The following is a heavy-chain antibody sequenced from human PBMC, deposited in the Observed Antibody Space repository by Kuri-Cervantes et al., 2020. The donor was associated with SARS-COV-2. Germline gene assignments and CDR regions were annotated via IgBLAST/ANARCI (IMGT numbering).Heavy chain of an antibody. D-gene: IGHD6-13*01. CDR1: GLTFSSYW. V-gene: IGHV3-7*01. J-gene: IGHJ4*02. Sequence: LSLTCAASGLTFSSYWMSWVRQAPGKGLEWVANIKQDGSEKYYVDSVKGRFTISRDNAKNSLYLQMNSLRAEDTAVYYCASSSLYAPFDYWGQGTLVTVSS. CDR3: ASSSLYAPFDY. CDR2: IKQDGSEK.